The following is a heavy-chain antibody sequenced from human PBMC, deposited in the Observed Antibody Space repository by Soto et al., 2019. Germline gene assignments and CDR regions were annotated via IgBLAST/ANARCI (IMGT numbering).Heavy chain of an antibody. CDR1: GFTFSSYS. V-gene: IGHV3-21*01. J-gene: IGHJ3*02. CDR3: ARDSCSSTSCYVSPAFDI. CDR2: ISSSSSYI. Sequence: GGSLRLSCAASGFTFSSYSMNWVRQAPGKGLEWVSSISSSSSYIYYADSVKGRFTISRDNAKNSPYLQMNSLRAEDTAVYYCARDSCSSTSCYVSPAFDIWGQGTMVTVSS. D-gene: IGHD2-2*01.